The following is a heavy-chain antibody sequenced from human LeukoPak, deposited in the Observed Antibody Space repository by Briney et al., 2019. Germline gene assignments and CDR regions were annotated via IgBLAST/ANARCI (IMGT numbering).Heavy chain of an antibody. J-gene: IGHJ3*02. Sequence: GASVKVSCKASGYTFTSYAMHWVRQAPGQRLEWMGWINAGNGNTEYSQKFQGRVTITRDTSASTAYMELSSLRSEDTAVYYCARPYYYGSGSYYNPGDYAFDIWGQGTMVTVSS. V-gene: IGHV1-3*01. CDR1: GYTFTSYA. CDR3: ARPYYYGSGSYYNPGDYAFDI. D-gene: IGHD3-10*01. CDR2: INAGNGNT.